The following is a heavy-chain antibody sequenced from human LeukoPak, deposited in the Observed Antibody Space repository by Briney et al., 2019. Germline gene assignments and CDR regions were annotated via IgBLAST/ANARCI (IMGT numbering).Heavy chain of an antibody. D-gene: IGHD3-10*01. CDR3: ARGGAITMIRGVPGY. J-gene: IGHJ4*02. CDR1: GFTFSSYE. V-gene: IGHV3-48*03. CDR2: ISSSGSTI. Sequence: SGGSLRLSCAASGFTFSSYEMNWVRQAPGKGLEWLSYISSSGSTIYYADSVKGRFTISRDNAKNSLYLQMDSLRAEDTAVYYCARGGAITMIRGVPGYWGQGTLVTVSS.